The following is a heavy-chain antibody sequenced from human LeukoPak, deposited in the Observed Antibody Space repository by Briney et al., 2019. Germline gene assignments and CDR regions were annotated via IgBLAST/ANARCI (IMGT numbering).Heavy chain of an antibody. Sequence: GGSLRLSCSASGFPFNKYAVHWVRQAPGKGLEYVSGININGGSTYYADSVKGRFIISRDNSKNTLYLQVNSLRAEDTAVYYCAKDSDIAVAGTDDAFDLWGQGTMVTVPS. CDR1: GFPFNKYA. D-gene: IGHD6-19*01. V-gene: IGHV3-64*04. CDR3: AKDSDIAVAGTDDAFDL. CDR2: ININGGST. J-gene: IGHJ3*01.